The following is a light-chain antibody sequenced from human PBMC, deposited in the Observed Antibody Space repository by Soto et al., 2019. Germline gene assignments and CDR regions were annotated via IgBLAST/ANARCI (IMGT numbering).Light chain of an antibody. J-gene: IGKJ1*01. CDR2: GAS. Sequence: EIVMTQSPVTLSVSPGERATLSCRASQSVSSNLAWYQQKLGQAPRLLIYGASTRATGFPARFSGSGSGTEFTLTISSLQSEDFAVYYCQQYNNWPPAFGQGTKVEIQ. CDR3: QQYNNWPPA. V-gene: IGKV3-15*01. CDR1: QSVSSN.